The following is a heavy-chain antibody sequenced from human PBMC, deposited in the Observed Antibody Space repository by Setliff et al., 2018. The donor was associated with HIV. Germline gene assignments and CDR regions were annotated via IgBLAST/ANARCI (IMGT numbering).Heavy chain of an antibody. CDR2: IYYSGIT. CDR3: ARGGSYSFWSGYRYYYYYMDL. V-gene: IGHV4-31*03. J-gene: IGHJ6*03. CDR1: GGSISSGGYF. D-gene: IGHD3-3*01. Sequence: SETLSLTCTVSGGSISSGGYFWSWIRQHPGKGLEWIGYIYYSGITYYNPSLKSRVSISVDTSKNQFSLKLSSVTAADTAVYYCARGGSYSFWSGYRYYYYYMDLWGKGTTVTVSS.